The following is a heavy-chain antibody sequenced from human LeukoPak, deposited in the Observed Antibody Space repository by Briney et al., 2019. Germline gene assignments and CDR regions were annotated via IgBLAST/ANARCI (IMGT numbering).Heavy chain of an antibody. CDR3: AKRVVGPYFYYFDY. D-gene: IGHD1-26*01. J-gene: IGHJ4*02. V-gene: IGHV3-30*18. CDR2: ISYDGSNK. Sequence: GGSLRLSCAASGFTFSSYGMHWVRQAPGKGLEWVAVISYDGSNKYYADSVKGRFTISRDNSKNTLYLQMNSLRAEDTAVYYCAKRVVGPYFYYFDYWGQGTLVTVSS. CDR1: GFTFSSYG.